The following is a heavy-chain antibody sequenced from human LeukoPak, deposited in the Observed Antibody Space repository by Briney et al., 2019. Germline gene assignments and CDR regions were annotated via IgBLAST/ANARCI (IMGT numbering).Heavy chain of an antibody. CDR1: GYTLTDYY. CDR3: ARTAKWELLRGGLDY. V-gene: IGHV1-2*02. CDR2: IHPNSGGT. D-gene: IGHD1-26*01. Sequence: ASVKVSRKASGYTLTDYYMHWVRQAPGQGLEWMGWIHPNSGGTKYAQKFQGRVTMTRDTSISTAYMEVSSLRSDDTAVYYWARTAKWELLRGGLDYWGQGTLVTVSS. J-gene: IGHJ4*02.